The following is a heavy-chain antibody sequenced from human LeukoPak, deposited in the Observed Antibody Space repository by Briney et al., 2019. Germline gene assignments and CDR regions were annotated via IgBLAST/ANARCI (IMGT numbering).Heavy chain of an antibody. CDR1: GGSISSHY. Sequence: PSETLSLTCTVSGGSISSHYWSWIRQPPGKGLEWIGYIYYSGSTNYNPSLKSRVTISVDTSKNQFSLNLSSVTAADTAVYYCASSDDSSGYYGFDYWGQGTLVTVSS. CDR2: IYYSGST. CDR3: ASSDDSSGYYGFDY. D-gene: IGHD3-22*01. J-gene: IGHJ4*02. V-gene: IGHV4-59*11.